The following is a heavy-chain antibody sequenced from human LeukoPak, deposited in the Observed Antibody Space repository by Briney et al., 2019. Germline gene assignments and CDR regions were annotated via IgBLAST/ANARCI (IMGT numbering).Heavy chain of an antibody. V-gene: IGHV3-11*06. D-gene: IGHD5-12*01. Sequence: PGGSLRLSCAASGFTFSDYYMSWIRQAPGKGLEGVSYISSSSSYTNYADSVKGRFTISRDNAKNSLYLQMSSLRAEDTAVYYCARAQTLYSGYDSNWFDPWGQGTLVTVSS. CDR2: ISSSSSYT. CDR3: ARAQTLYSGYDSNWFDP. J-gene: IGHJ5*02. CDR1: GFTFSDYY.